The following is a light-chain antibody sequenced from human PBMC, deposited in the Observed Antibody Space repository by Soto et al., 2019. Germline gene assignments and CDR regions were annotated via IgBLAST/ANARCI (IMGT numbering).Light chain of an antibody. CDR3: QQYNNWQGT. V-gene: IGKV3-15*01. CDR1: QSVSSSY. J-gene: IGKJ1*01. CDR2: GTS. Sequence: EIVLTQSPGTLSLSPGERATLSCRASQSVSSSYLAWYQQKPGQAPRLLIYGTSTRATGIPARFSGSGSGTEFTLTISSLQSEDFEVYYCQQYNNWQGTFGQGTKVDIK.